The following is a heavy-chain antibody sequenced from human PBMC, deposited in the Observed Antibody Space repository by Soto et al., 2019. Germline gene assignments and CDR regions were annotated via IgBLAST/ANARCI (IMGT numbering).Heavy chain of an antibody. D-gene: IGHD3-16*02. CDR1: GFTFSRYA. J-gene: IGHJ3*02. CDR2: ISDSGST. V-gene: IGHV3-23*01. Sequence: GGSLRLSCTASGFTFSRYAMSWVRQAPGKGLEWVSTISDSGSTYYAESVKGRLTISRDNSKHTLYLQMNSLRAEDTAVYYCARTPTNGDYDYVWGGYRPPSTPFDIWGQGTMVTVSS. CDR3: ARTPTNGDYDYVWGGYRPPSTPFDI.